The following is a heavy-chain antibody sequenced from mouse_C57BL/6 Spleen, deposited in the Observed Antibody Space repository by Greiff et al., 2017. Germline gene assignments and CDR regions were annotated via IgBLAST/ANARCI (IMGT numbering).Heavy chain of an antibody. CDR3: APTTVVDYWYFDV. V-gene: IGHV1-64*01. J-gene: IGHJ1*03. D-gene: IGHD1-1*01. Sequence: VKLQQPGAELVKPGASVKLSCKASGYTFTSYWMHWVKQRPGQGLEWIGMIHPNSGSTNYNEKFKSKATLTVDKSSSTAYMQLSSLTSEDSAVYYCAPTTVVDYWYFDVWGTGTTVTVSS. CDR1: GYTFTSYW. CDR2: IHPNSGST.